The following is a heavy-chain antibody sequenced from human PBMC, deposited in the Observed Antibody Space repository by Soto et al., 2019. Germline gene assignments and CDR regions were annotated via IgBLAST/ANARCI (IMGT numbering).Heavy chain of an antibody. D-gene: IGHD3-3*01. CDR2: INHSGST. CDR1: GGSFSGYY. CDR3: ARGGPRGDYDFWSGYYTQGGDGMDV. Sequence: KPSETLSLTCAVYGGSFSGYYWSWIRQPPGKGLEWIGEINHSGSTNYNPSLKSRVTISVDTSKNQFSLKLSSVTAADTAVYYCARGGPRGDYDFWSGYYTQGGDGMDVWGQGTTVTVSS. J-gene: IGHJ6*02. V-gene: IGHV4-34*01.